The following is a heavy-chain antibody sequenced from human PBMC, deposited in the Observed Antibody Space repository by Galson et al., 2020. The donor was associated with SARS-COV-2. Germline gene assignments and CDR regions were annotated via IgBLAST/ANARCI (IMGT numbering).Heavy chain of an antibody. Sequence: GESLKISCAASGFTFDYYEMNWVRQAPGKGLEWVSYISGSGSTNYYAASVNGRFTISRDNAGNSLSLQMNSLRDDDTAVYYCARGGATRLDCWGQGTLVTVPS. V-gene: IGHV3-48*03. CDR1: GFTFDYYE. D-gene: IGHD1-26*01. CDR3: ARGGATRLDC. CDR2: ISGSGSTN. J-gene: IGHJ4*02.